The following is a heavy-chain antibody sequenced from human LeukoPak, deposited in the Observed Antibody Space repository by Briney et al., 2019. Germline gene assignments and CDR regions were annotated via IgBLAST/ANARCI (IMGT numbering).Heavy chain of an antibody. D-gene: IGHD3-10*01. J-gene: IGHJ4*02. CDR1: GFTFGDYA. CDR3: TGSFGELTFFDQ. Sequence: SLRLSCTASGFTFGDYAMSWVRQAPGKGLEWVGFIRSKAYGGTTEYAASVKGRFTISRDDSKTIAYLQMNSLKTEDTAVYYCTGSFGELTFFDQWGQGTLVTVSS. CDR2: IRSKAYGGTT. V-gene: IGHV3-49*04.